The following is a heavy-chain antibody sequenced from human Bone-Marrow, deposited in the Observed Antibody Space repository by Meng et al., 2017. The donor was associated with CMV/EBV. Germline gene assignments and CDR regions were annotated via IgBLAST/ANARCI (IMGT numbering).Heavy chain of an antibody. CDR3: ASGWNYYYYYGMDV. CDR1: GGSISSYY. D-gene: IGHD1-1*01. V-gene: IGHV4-59*01. CDR2: IYYSGST. J-gene: IGHJ6*02. Sequence: SETLSLTCTVSGGSISSYYWSWIRQPPGKGLEWIGYIYYSGSTNYNPSLKSRVTISVDTSKNQFSLKLSSVTAADTAVYYCASGWNYYYYYGMDVWGQGTTVTVSS.